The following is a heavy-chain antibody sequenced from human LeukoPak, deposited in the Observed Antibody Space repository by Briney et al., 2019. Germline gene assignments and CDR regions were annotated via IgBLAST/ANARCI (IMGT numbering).Heavy chain of an antibody. Sequence: GASVKVSCKASGYTFTSYAITWVRQAPGQGLEWMGWISAYNGNTNYAQNLQGRVTMTTDTSTSTAYMELRSLRSDDTAVYYCARGLEVTTVDYWGQGTLVTVSS. V-gene: IGHV1-18*01. CDR3: ARGLEVTTVDY. D-gene: IGHD4-17*01. CDR1: GYTFTSYA. J-gene: IGHJ4*02. CDR2: ISAYNGNT.